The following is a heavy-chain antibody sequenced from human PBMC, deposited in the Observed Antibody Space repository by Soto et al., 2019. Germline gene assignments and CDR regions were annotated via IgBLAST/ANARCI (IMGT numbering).Heavy chain of an antibody. CDR1: GFTFSSHA. J-gene: IGHJ4*02. CDR3: AKVGYSSSSRPPFDY. Sequence: GRSLRLSRAASGFTFSSHAMSWVRQAPGKGLKWVSAARGSGGSRNYAYSVKVRFTISRDKSKNTLYLQMDSLSPEATAVYVCAKVGYSSSSRPPFDYWGQGTLVTVSS. V-gene: IGHV3-23*01. D-gene: IGHD6-6*01. CDR2: ARGSGGSR.